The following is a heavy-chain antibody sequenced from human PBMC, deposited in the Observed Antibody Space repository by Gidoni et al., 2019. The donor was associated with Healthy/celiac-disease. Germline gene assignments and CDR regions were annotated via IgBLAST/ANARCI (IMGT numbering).Heavy chain of an antibody. D-gene: IGHD1-7*01. CDR2: ISWNSGSI. J-gene: IGHJ3*02. Sequence: EVQLVESGGGLVQPGRSLRLSCAASGFTFDDYAMHWVRPAPGKGLEWVSGISWNSGSIGDADSVKGRFTISRDNAKNSLYLQMNSLRAEDTALDYCAKDLTGTANDDLDIWGQGTMVTVSS. CDR3: AKDLTGTANDDLDI. CDR1: GFTFDDYA. V-gene: IGHV3-9*01.